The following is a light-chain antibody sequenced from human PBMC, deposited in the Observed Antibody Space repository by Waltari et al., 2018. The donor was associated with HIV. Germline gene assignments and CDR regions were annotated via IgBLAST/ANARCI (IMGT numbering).Light chain of an antibody. CDR2: GVS. CDR1: SSDDCGYNL. Sequence: QSALIQPASVSGSPGQPITITCTGTSSDDCGYNLDSCYRHHQAKATKPIIYGVSKRPGGVSIRIRCSKSGRAASVTLTRLQPQDEADYCCCWYSSTTDTYVVFGGGTKLTVL. J-gene: IGLJ2*01. CDR3: CWYSSTTDTYVV. V-gene: IGLV2-23*02.